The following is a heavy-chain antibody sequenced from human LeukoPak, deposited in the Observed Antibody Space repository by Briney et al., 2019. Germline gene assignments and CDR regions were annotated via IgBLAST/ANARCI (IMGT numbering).Heavy chain of an antibody. CDR3: ARVSGSYKPARLMIDY. CDR2: ISAYNGNT. Sequence: ASVKVSCKASGYTFTSYGISWVRQAPGQGLEWMGWISAYNGNTNYAQKLQGRVTMTTDTSTSTAYMELRSLRSDDTAVYYCARVSGSYKPARLMIDYWGQGTLVTVSS. J-gene: IGHJ4*02. CDR1: GYTFTSYG. D-gene: IGHD1-26*01. V-gene: IGHV1-18*01.